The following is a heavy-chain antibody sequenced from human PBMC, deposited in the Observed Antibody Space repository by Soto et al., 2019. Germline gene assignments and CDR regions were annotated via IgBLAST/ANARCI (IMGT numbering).Heavy chain of an antibody. CDR1: GFTFSSYG. CDR3: AKDQELRQWLAFDY. J-gene: IGHJ4*02. CDR2: ISYDGSNK. V-gene: IGHV3-30*18. Sequence: QVQLVESGGGVVQPGRSLRLSCAASGFTFSSYGMHWVRQAPGKGLEWVAVISYDGSNKYYADSVKGRFTISRDNSKNTLYLQMNSLRAEDTAVYYCAKDQELRQWLAFDYWGQGTLVTVSS. D-gene: IGHD6-19*01.